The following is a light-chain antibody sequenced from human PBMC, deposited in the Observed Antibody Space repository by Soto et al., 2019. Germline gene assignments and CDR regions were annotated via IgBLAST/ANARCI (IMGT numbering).Light chain of an antibody. V-gene: IGKV3-20*01. CDR3: QQYGSSPRT. CDR1: QSVSSSY. Sequence: EIVWTQSPGTLSLSPGERATLSCRASQSVSSSYLAWYQQKPGQAPRLLIYGASSRATGIPDRFSGSGSGTDFTLTISRLEPEDFAVYYCQQYGSSPRTFGQGTKVESK. J-gene: IGKJ1*01. CDR2: GAS.